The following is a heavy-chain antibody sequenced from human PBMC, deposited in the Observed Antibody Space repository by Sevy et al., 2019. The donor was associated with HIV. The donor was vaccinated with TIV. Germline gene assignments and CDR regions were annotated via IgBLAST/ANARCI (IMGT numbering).Heavy chain of an antibody. CDR1: GFTFDDYT. CDR2: ISWDGGST. D-gene: IGHD4-17*01. J-gene: IGHJ4*02. Sequence: GGSLRLSCAASGFTFDDYTMHWVRQPPGKGLEWVSLISWDGGSTYYADSVKGRFTISRDNSKNSLFLQMNSLRIEDTAFYYCAKLGGNYGDYDDYWGRGTLVTVSS. V-gene: IGHV3-43*01. CDR3: AKLGGNYGDYDDY.